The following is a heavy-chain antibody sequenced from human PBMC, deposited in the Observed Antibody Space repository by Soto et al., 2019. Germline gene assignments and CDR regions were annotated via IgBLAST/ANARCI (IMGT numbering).Heavy chain of an antibody. CDR2: ISGSGVST. CDR1: SVTFSSYA. V-gene: IGHV3-23*01. J-gene: IGHJ1*01. Sequence: GGSLGVSCPAASVTFSSYARSCLLQSPGKGLEWVSSISGSGVSTYYADSVKGRFTISRDNSKNTLYLQMNSLRAEDTAVYYCAKSRTKASAEYFQHWGQGTLVTVSS. D-gene: IGHD2-8*01. CDR3: AKSRTKASAEYFQH.